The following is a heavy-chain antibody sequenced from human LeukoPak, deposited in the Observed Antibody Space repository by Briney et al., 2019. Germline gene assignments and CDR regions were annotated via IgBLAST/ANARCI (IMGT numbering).Heavy chain of an antibody. D-gene: IGHD5-18*01. CDR1: GGSISSYY. CDR2: VSNSGRT. V-gene: IGHV4-59*01. CDR3: ARENDRYGRIDY. J-gene: IGHJ4*02. Sequence: SETLSLTCRVSGGSISSYYWGWIRQPPGKRLQWTGYVSNSGRTDYNPSLKSRVTISIDTSRDQFSLRLRSVTAADTAVYFCARENDRYGRIDYWGRGTLVTVTS.